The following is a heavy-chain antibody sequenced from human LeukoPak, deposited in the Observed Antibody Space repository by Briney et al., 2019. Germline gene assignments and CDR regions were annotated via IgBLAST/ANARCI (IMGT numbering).Heavy chain of an antibody. J-gene: IGHJ5*02. V-gene: IGHV4-34*01. CDR1: GGSFSGYC. Sequence: SETLSLTCAVYGGSFSGYCCSWIRQPPGKGMEWTGEINHSGSTNYNPSLKSRVTISVDTSKNLFSLKLSSVTAVDTAVYYCARARLRGSKAWLDALGQGTLVTVSS. D-gene: IGHD2-15*01. CDR3: ARARLRGSKAWLDA. CDR2: INHSGST.